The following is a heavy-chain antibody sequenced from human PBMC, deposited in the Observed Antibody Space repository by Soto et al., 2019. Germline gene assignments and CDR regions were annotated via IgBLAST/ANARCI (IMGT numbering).Heavy chain of an antibody. CDR2: INPNSGGT. J-gene: IGHJ4*02. V-gene: IGHV1-2*02. D-gene: IGHD1-1*01. CDR3: AREPATAKPEGVDF. Sequence: SVKVSCKSSGYTFSDYYIHWVRQAPGQGLEWMGWINPNSGGTKYAPKFQGGVTMTRHTSITTAYMELSRLRSGDTAVYYCAREPATAKPEGVDFWGQGTLVT. CDR1: GYTFSDYY.